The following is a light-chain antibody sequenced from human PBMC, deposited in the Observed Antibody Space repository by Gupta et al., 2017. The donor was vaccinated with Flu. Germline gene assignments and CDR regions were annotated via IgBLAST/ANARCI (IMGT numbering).Light chain of an antibody. CDR1: RSISIY. J-gene: IGKJ1*01. CDR3: QQSFSTPWT. V-gene: IGKV1-39*01. CDR2: AAS. Sequence: DMQMTQSTSYLSASVADRVTIACRASRSISIYLNWYQQKPGKAPKLLLYAASSLQSGVPTRFSGSGSGTDFTLTSSSLQPEDCATYYCQQSFSTPWTFGQGTKVEIK.